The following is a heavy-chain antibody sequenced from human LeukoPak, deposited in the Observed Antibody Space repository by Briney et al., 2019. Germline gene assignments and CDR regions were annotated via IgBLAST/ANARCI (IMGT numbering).Heavy chain of an antibody. D-gene: IGHD6-6*01. V-gene: IGHV3-48*04. CDR1: GFTFSNYR. Sequence: PGGSLRLSCAASGFTFSNYRMTWVRQAPGKGLEWISYISSSSSTIYYTDSLKGRFTISRDNAKNSLYLQMNSLRAEDTAVYYCARGSSNVAARNNWFGSWGQGTLVIVSS. CDR3: ARGSSNVAARNNWFGS. J-gene: IGHJ5*01. CDR2: ISSSSSTI.